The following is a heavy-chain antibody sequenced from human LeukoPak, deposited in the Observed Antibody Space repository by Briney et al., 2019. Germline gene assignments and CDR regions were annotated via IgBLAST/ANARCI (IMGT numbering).Heavy chain of an antibody. V-gene: IGHV4-61*02. CDR1: GGSISSGNYY. D-gene: IGHD3-22*01. CDR3: ARSYYYDSSGSKDAFDI. J-gene: IGHJ3*02. Sequence: SQTLSLTXTVSGGSISSGNYYWNWIRQPAGNGLEWIGRINTSGSTNYNPSLKSRVTISVDTSKNQFSLRLSSVTAADTAVYYCARSYYYDSSGSKDAFDIWGQGTMVTVSP. CDR2: INTSGST.